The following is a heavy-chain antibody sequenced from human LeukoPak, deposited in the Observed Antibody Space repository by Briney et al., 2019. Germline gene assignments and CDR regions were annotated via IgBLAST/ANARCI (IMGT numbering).Heavy chain of an antibody. D-gene: IGHD6-6*01. CDR1: GGTFSSYA. CDR2: IIPIFGTA. Sequence: ASVRVSCKASGGTFSSYAISWVRQAPGQGLEWMGGIIPIFGTANYAQKFQGRVTITADESTSTAYMELSSLRSEGTAVYYCARDFPQYSSSSGIFDYWGQGTLVTVSS. J-gene: IGHJ4*02. V-gene: IGHV1-69*01. CDR3: ARDFPQYSSSSGIFDY.